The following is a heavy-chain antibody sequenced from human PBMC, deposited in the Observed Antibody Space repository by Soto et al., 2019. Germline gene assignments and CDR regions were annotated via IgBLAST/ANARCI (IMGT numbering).Heavy chain of an antibody. CDR3: AKAYCGGDCYYFDY. J-gene: IGHJ4*02. CDR2: ISWNSGSI. Sequence: GGSLRLSCAASGFTFDDYAMHWVRQAPGKGLEWVSGISWNSGSIGYADSVKGRFTISRDNAKNSLYLQMNSLRAEDTALYYCAKAYCGGDCYYFDYWGQGTLVTVSS. V-gene: IGHV3-9*01. D-gene: IGHD2-21*02. CDR1: GFTFDDYA.